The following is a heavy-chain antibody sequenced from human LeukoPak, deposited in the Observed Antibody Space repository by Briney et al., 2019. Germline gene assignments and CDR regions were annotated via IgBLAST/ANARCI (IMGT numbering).Heavy chain of an antibody. J-gene: IGHJ4*02. CDR3: ARGLGTGWQTSGFDY. V-gene: IGHV4-59*01. CDR1: GGSISSYY. D-gene: IGHD6-19*01. Sequence: SETLSLTCTVSGGSISSYYWSWIRQPPGKGLEWIGYIYYSGSTNYNPSLKSRVTISVDTSKNQFSLKLRSVTAADTAVYYCARGLGTGWQTSGFDYWGQGTLVTVSS. CDR2: IYYSGST.